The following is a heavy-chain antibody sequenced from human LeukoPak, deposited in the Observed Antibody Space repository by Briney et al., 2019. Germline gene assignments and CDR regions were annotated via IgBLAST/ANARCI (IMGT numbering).Heavy chain of an antibody. D-gene: IGHD1-7*01. Sequence: TGGSLRLSCTASGFTFGDYAMSWVRQAPGKGLEWVGFIRSKAYGGTTEYAASVKGRFTISRDDSKSIAYLQMNSLKTEDTAVYHCTRYNWNYALFDYWGQGTLVTVSS. J-gene: IGHJ4*02. CDR2: IRSKAYGGTT. CDR1: GFTFGDYA. V-gene: IGHV3-49*04. CDR3: TRYNWNYALFDY.